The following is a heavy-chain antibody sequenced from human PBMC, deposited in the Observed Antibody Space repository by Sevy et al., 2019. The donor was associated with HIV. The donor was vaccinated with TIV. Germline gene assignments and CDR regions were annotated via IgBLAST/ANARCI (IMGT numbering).Heavy chain of an antibody. CDR1: GFTFSDYY. D-gene: IGHD3-22*01. V-gene: IGHV3-11*01. CDR2: ISRSGSTI. J-gene: IGHJ5*02. CDR3: ARENTMIEEPGWFDP. Sequence: GGSLRLSCAASGFTFSDYYMSWIRQAPGKGLEWVSYISRSGSTINYAVSVKGRFTISGDTAKNSLYLQINSLRAEDTAVYYCARENTMIEEPGWFDPWGQGTLVTVSS.